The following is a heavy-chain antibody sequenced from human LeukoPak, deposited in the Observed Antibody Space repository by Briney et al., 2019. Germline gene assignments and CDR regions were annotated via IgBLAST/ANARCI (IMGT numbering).Heavy chain of an antibody. D-gene: IGHD1-14*01. J-gene: IGHJ3*02. CDR2: MNPNSGNT. V-gene: IGHV1-8*01. CDR1: GYTFTSYD. CDR3: ARGLYRAGDAFDI. Sequence: ASVKVSCKASGYTFTSYDINWVRQATGQGLEWMGWMNPNSGNTGYAQKFQGRVAMTRNTSISTAYMELSSLRSEDTAVYYCARGLYRAGDAFDIWGQGTMVTVSS.